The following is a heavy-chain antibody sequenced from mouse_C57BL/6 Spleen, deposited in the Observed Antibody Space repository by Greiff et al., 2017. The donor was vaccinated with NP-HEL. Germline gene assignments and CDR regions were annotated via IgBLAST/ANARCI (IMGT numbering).Heavy chain of an antibody. CDR3: ARYDYDFYYCDY. V-gene: IGHV1-64*01. Sequence: VQLQQPGAELVKPGASVKLSCKASGYTFTSYWMHWVKQRPGQGLEWIGMIHPNSGSTNYNEKFKSKATLTVDKSSSTAYMQLSSLTSEDSAVYYCARYDYDFYYCDYWGQGTTLTVSS. J-gene: IGHJ2*01. D-gene: IGHD2-4*01. CDR1: GYTFTSYW. CDR2: IHPNSGST.